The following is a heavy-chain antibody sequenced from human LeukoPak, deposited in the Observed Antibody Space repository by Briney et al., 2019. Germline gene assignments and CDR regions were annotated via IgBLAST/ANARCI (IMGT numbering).Heavy chain of an antibody. V-gene: IGHV3-33*06. CDR1: GFTFSSYG. D-gene: IGHD2-15*01. Sequence: GRSLRLSCAASGFTFSSYGMHWVRQAPGKGLEWVAVIWYDGSNKYYADSVKGRFTISRDNSKNTLYLQMNSLRAEDTAVYYCAKGRLAATLTGFDAFDIWGQGTMVTVSS. CDR3: AKGRLAATLTGFDAFDI. CDR2: IWYDGSNK. J-gene: IGHJ3*02.